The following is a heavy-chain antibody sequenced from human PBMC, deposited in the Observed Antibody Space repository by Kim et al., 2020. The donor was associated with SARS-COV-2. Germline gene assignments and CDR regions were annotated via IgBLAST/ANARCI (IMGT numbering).Heavy chain of an antibody. Sequence: GGSLRLSCAASGFTFSSYEMNWVRQAPGKGLEWVSYISSSGSTIYYADSVKGRFTISRDNAKNSLYLQMNSLRAEDTAVYYCARGVRFLEWLRRGGAMGPYYYYMDVWGKGTTVTVSS. CDR1: GFTFSSYE. J-gene: IGHJ6*03. CDR2: ISSSGSTI. V-gene: IGHV3-48*03. D-gene: IGHD3-3*01. CDR3: ARGVRFLEWLRRGGAMGPYYYYMDV.